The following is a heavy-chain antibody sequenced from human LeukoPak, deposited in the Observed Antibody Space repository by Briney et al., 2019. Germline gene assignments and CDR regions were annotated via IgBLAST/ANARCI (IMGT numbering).Heavy chain of an antibody. J-gene: IGHJ3*02. CDR2: LRSKAESSTA. Sequence: GGSLRLSCAASGFTFSDHYFDWVRQAPGKGLEWVGLLRSKAESSTAEYAAPVKGRFTFSRDDSKNSLYMQMNSLKTDDSAVYYCVRGAKLRGDAFDIWGRGTAVIVSS. CDR3: VRGAKLRGDAFDI. V-gene: IGHV3-72*01. CDR1: GFTFSDHY. D-gene: IGHD4-17*01.